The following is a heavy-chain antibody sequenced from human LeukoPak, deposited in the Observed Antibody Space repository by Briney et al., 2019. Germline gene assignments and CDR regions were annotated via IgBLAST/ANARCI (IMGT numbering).Heavy chain of an antibody. CDR3: AKGYYGDYYFDY. CDR1: GFTFSSYG. CDR2: ISYDGSNK. D-gene: IGHD4-17*01. V-gene: IGHV3-30*18. Sequence: PGGPLRLSCAASGFTFSSYGMHWVRQAPGKGLEWVAVISYDGSNKYYADSVKGRFTISRDNSKNTLYLQMNSLRAEDTAVYYCAKGYYGDYYFDYWGQGTLVTVSS. J-gene: IGHJ4*02.